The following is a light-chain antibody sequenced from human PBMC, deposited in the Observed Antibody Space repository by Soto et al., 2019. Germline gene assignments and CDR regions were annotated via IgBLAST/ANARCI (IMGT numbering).Light chain of an antibody. V-gene: IGLV2-14*01. CDR2: EVS. Sequence: QSVLTQPASVSESPGLSITISCIGTSSDVGAYDHVSWYQQHPGKAPKVIISEVSNRPSGVSTRFSGSKSGNTASLTISGLQTEDEADYYCGSYTSSTTWVFGGATKVTVL. J-gene: IGLJ3*02. CDR3: GSYTSSTTWV. CDR1: SSDVGAYDH.